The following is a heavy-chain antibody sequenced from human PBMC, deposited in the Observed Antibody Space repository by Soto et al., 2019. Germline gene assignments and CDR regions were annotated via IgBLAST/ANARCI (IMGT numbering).Heavy chain of an antibody. CDR3: AMLNSGSYSYHGMDV. V-gene: IGHV3-23*01. Sequence: EVQLLESGGDLVQPGGSLRLSCAASGFTFSSYAMNWVRQAPGKGLEWVSAISGSGGNTFYADSVKGRFTISRDNSKKTLFLQMHSLRAEDTAIYYCAMLNSGSYSYHGMDVGGQGTTVTVSS. D-gene: IGHD1-26*01. CDR2: ISGSGGNT. J-gene: IGHJ6*02. CDR1: GFTFSSYA.